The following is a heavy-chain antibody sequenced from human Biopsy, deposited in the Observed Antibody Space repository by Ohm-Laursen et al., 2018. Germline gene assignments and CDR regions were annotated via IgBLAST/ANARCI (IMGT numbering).Heavy chain of an antibody. CDR3: ARGGGYNWNNGWFDP. D-gene: IGHD1/OR15-1a*01. CDR1: GGTFSSSA. J-gene: IGHJ5*02. Sequence: SVKVSCKASGGTFSSSAITWVRQAPGQGLEWMGGIIGIFRTAHYAQKFQGRVTITADEFMSTAYMELSSLRSEDTAVYYCARGGGYNWNNGWFDPWGQGALVTVSS. CDR2: IIGIFRTA. V-gene: IGHV1-69*13.